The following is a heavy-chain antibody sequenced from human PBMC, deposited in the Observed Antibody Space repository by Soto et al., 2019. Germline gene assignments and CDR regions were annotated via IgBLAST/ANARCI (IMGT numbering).Heavy chain of an antibody. Sequence: QVQLQESGPGLVKPSQTLSLTCTVSGGSISSGDYYWSWIRQHPGKGLEWIGYIYYSGSTYYNPSLMSRVTITVDTSKNQFSLKLSSVAAADTAVYSCARLQSRSFDFDIWGQGTMVTVSS. CDR3: ARLQSRSFDFDI. CDR1: GGSISSGDYY. D-gene: IGHD6-6*01. J-gene: IGHJ3*02. V-gene: IGHV4-31*03. CDR2: IYYSGST.